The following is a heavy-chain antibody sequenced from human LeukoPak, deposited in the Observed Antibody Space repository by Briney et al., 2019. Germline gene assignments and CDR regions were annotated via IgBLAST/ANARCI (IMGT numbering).Heavy chain of an antibody. CDR1: GGSISSGSYY. CDR3: ARTNYDYYFDY. J-gene: IGHJ4*02. CDR2: IYHSGST. D-gene: IGHD3-16*01. Sequence: SETLSLTCTVSGGSISSGSYYWSWIRQPPGKGLEWIGSIYHSGSTYYNPSLKSRVVISVDTSKNQFSLRLSSVTAADTAVYYCARTNYDYYFDYWGQGTLVTVSS. V-gene: IGHV4-39*07.